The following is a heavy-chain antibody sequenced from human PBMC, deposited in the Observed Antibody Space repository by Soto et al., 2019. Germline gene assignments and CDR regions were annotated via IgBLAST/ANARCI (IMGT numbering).Heavy chain of an antibody. D-gene: IGHD3-10*01. J-gene: IGHJ4*02. CDR3: ATNYGSGYRAFDF. CDR1: GYTFTSYA. V-gene: IGHV1-3*01. Sequence: ASVKVSCKASGYTFTSYAMHWVRQAPGQRLKWMGWINAGNGNTKYSQKFQGRVTITRDTSTSTAYMELSSLRSEDTAMYYCATNYGSGYRAFDFWGQGALVTVSS. CDR2: INAGNGNT.